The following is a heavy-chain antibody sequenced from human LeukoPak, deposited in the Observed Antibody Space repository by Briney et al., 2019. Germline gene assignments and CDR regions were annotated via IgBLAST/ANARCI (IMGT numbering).Heavy chain of an antibody. CDR2: INPNSGGT. V-gene: IGHV1-2*02. CDR3: AGLISGSYPPHAFDI. CDR1: GYTFTGYY. D-gene: IGHD1-26*01. Sequence: GASVKVSCKASGYTFTGYYMHWVRQAPGQGLEWMGWINPNSGGTNYAQKFQGRVTMTRDTSISTAYMELSRLRSDDTAVYYCAGLISGSYPPHAFDIWGQGTMVTVSS. J-gene: IGHJ3*02.